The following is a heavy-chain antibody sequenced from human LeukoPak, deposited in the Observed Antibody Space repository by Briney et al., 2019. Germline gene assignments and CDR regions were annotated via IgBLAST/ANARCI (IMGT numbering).Heavy chain of an antibody. J-gene: IGHJ6*02. CDR1: GFTFSSYS. D-gene: IGHD5-18*01. CDR2: ISSSSYI. CDR3: AREVYSYGYYYYGMDV. V-gene: IGHV3-21*01. Sequence: PGGSLRLSCAASGFTFSSYSMNWVRQAPGKGLEWVSSISSSSYIYYADSVKGRFTISRDNAKNSLYLQMNSLRAEDTAVYYCAREVYSYGYYYYGMDVWGQGTTVTVSS.